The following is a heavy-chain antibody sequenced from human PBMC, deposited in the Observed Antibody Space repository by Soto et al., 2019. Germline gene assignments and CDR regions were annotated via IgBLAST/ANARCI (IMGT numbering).Heavy chain of an antibody. CDR1: GASLSSGIYY. CDR2: VFYTGAT. CDR3: ANSFSGGRYSSSSDDS. Sequence: SETLSLTCAVSGASLSSGIYYWGWIRQPPGKGLEWIGTVFYTGATYYNPSLKGRATISVDTSKKSYSLKLSSVTAADTAVYYCANSFSGGRYSSSSDDSWDQRALWTV. V-gene: IGHV4-39*02. D-gene: IGHD6-6*01. J-gene: IGHJ4*02.